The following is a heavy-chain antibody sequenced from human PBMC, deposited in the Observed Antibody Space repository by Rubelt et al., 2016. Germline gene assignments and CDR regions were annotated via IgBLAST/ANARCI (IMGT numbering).Heavy chain of an antibody. CDR2: IYYSGGS. J-gene: IGHJ3*02. CDR3: ARDLSPEVRQYQSDNADYFDAFDI. Sequence: GPGLVKPSETLSLTCTVSGGSISSYYWSWIRQPPGKGLEWIGNIYYSGGSNYKPSLKSRVTIAVDTSKNQFSLNLRSVTAADTAVYYCARDLSPEVRQYQSDNADYFDAFDIWGQGTKVIVSS. D-gene: IGHD3-9*01. V-gene: IGHV4-59*01. CDR1: GGSISSYY.